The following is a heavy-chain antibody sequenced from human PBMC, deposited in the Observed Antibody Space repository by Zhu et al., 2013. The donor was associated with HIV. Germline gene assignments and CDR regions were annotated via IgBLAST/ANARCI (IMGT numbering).Heavy chain of an antibody. Sequence: QVQLVQSGAELKKTGASVKVSCKASGYTFTDYFMYWVRQAPGQGLEWMGWINPNSGGTEYAQKFQGRVTMTRDTSISTAYMELTRLRSDDTAVYYCARDWSGWGSWFDPWGQGTTVTVSS. V-gene: IGHV1-2*02. CDR2: INPNSGGT. J-gene: IGHJ5*02. D-gene: IGHD3-3*01. CDR3: ARDWSGWGSWFDP. CDR1: GYTFTDYF.